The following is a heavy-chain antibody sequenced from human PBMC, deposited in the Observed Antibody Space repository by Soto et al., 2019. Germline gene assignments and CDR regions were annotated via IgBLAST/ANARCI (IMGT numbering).Heavy chain of an antibody. D-gene: IGHD6-13*01. CDR3: AKDGEEDSSSWYAVYYGMDV. J-gene: IGHJ6*02. CDR1: GFTFSSYG. V-gene: IGHV3-30*18. Sequence: GGSLRLSCAASGFTFSSYGMHWVRQAPGKGLEWVAVISYDGSNKYYADSVKGRFTISRDNSKNTLYLQMNSLRAEDTAVYYCAKDGEEDSSSWYAVYYGMDVWGQGTTVTVSS. CDR2: ISYDGSNK.